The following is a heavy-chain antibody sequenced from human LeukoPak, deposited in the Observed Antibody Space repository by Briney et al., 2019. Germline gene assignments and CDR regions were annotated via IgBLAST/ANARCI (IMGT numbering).Heavy chain of an antibody. D-gene: IGHD3-3*01. J-gene: IGHJ5*02. CDR1: GFTFSSYA. V-gene: IGHV3-23*01. CDR3: AKDRAIFGVVINDWFDP. Sequence: GGSLRLSCAASGFTFSSYAMSWVRQAPGKGLEWVSTISDSDDSTYYADSVKRRFTISRDNSKNTLYLQMNSLRAEDTAVYYCAKDRAIFGVVINDWFDPWGQGTLVTVSS. CDR2: ISDSDDST.